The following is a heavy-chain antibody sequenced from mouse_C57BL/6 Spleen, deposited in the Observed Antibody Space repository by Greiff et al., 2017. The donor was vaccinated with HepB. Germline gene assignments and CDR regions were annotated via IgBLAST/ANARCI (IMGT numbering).Heavy chain of an antibody. D-gene: IGHD1-1*02. CDR2: ISSGGSYT. J-gene: IGHJ3*01. Sequence: EVQLVESGGDLVKPGGSLKLSCAASGFTFSSYGMSWVRQTPDKRLEWVATISSGGSYTYYPDSVKGRFTISRDNAKNTLYLQMSSLKSEDTAMYYCARPTMPSTRFAYWGQGTLVTVSA. CDR3: ARPTMPSTRFAY. V-gene: IGHV5-6*01. CDR1: GFTFSSYG.